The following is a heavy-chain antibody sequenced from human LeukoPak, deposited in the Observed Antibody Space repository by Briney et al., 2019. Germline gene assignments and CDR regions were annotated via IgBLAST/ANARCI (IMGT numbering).Heavy chain of an antibody. CDR1: GGSISSSSYY. V-gene: IGHV4-39*07. D-gene: IGHD4-17*01. Sequence: SETLSLTCTVSGGSISSSSYYWGWIRQPPGKGLEWIGSIYYSGSTYYDPSLKSRVTISVDTSKNQFSLKLNSVTAADTAVYYCVSDDYGADYWGQGTLVTVSS. CDR3: VSDDYGADY. J-gene: IGHJ4*02. CDR2: IYYSGST.